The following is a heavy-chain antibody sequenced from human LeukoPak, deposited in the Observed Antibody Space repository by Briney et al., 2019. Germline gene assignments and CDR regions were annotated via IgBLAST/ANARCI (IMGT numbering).Heavy chain of an antibody. CDR1: GVSISSSNW. CDR3: ARRVKGGVISDDAFDI. CDR2: IYHSGSP. V-gene: IGHV4-4*02. J-gene: IGHJ3*02. D-gene: IGHD3-10*01. Sequence: SETLSLTCTVSGVSISSSNWWSWVRQPPGKGLEWIGEIYHSGSPNYNPSLKSRVTISVDKSKNQFSLKLSSVTAADTAVYYCARRVKGGVISDDAFDIWGQGTMVTVSS.